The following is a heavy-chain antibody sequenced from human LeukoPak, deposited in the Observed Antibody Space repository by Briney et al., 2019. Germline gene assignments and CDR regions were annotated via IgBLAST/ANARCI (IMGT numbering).Heavy chain of an antibody. CDR2: ISYDGSNK. CDR1: GFTFSSYA. D-gene: IGHD3-3*01. CDR3: ARGGGIRVLFDY. J-gene: IGHJ4*02. Sequence: PGRSPRLSCAASGFTFSSYAMHWVRQAPGKGLEWVAVISYDGSNKYYADSVKGRFTISRDNSKNTLYLQMNSLRAEDTAVYYCARGGGIRVLFDYWGQGTLVTVSS. V-gene: IGHV3-30*01.